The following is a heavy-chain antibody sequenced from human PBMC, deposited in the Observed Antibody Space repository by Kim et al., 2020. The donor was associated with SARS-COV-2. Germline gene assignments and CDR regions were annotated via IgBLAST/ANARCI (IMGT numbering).Heavy chain of an antibody. CDR1: GYTFTSYY. CDR2: INTSGGST. CDR3: ARASVSNYYYYGMDV. Sequence: ASVKVSCKASGYTFTSYYMHWVRQAPGQGLEWMGIINTSGGSTSYAQKFQGRVTMTRDTSTSTAYMELSSLRSEDTAVYYCARASVSNYYYYGMDVWGRGTTVTVSS. V-gene: IGHV1-46*01. D-gene: IGHD4-17*01. J-gene: IGHJ6*02.